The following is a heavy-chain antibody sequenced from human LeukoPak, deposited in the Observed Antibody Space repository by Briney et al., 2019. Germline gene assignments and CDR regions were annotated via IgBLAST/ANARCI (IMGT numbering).Heavy chain of an antibody. D-gene: IGHD2-21*01. J-gene: IGHJ4*02. CDR3: AKDGRELIVVVIADHDY. V-gene: IGHV3-21*01. CDR1: GFTFSSYS. Sequence: PGGSLRLSCAASGFTFSSYSMNWVRQAPGKGLEWVSSISSSSSYIYYADSVKGRFTISRDNAENSLYLQMNSLRAEDTAVYYCAKDGRELIVVVIADHDYWGQGTLVTVSS. CDR2: ISSSSSYI.